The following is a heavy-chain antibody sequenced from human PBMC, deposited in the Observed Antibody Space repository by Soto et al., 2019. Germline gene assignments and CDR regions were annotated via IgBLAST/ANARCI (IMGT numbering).Heavy chain of an antibody. D-gene: IGHD4-17*01. CDR3: ARDRQNYGSLDY. Sequence: QVQLVQSGAEVKKPGASVKVSCKASGYTLNNNYGISWVRQAPGQGLEWMGWINSYNGVTNNARNVQDRVALTTDASTTTAYMELRSLTSDDTAVYYCARDRQNYGSLDYWGQGTLVTVSS. CDR2: INSYNGVT. V-gene: IGHV1-18*01. J-gene: IGHJ4*02. CDR1: GYTLNNNYG.